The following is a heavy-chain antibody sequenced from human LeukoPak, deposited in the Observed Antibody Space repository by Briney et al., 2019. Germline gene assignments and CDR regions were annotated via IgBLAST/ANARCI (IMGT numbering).Heavy chain of an antibody. CDR3: ARESTDYYDSSGYYYGPVY. CDR2: IIPIFGTA. J-gene: IGHJ4*02. CDR1: GGTFSSYA. Sequence: GASVKVSCKASGGTFSSYAISWVRQAPGQWLEWMGGIIPIFGTANYAQNFQGRVTITADESTSTAYMELSNLRSEDTAVYYCARESTDYYDSSGYYYGPVYWGQGTLVTVSS. V-gene: IGHV1-69*13. D-gene: IGHD3-22*01.